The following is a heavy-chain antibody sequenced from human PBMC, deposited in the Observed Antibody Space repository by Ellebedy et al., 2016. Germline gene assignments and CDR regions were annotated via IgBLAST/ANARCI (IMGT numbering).Heavy chain of an antibody. CDR1: GYTFTRYA. J-gene: IGHJ4*02. D-gene: IGHD3-10*01. Sequence: ASVKVSCKTSGYTFTRYAIHWVRQAPGQRLEWMGWINGGNGKTKYSEKFQDRVTITGDTPASTAYMELSRLTSEDTAVYYCAGGSAEGRAFDYWGQGTLVTVSS. CDR2: INGGNGKT. CDR3: AGGSAEGRAFDY. V-gene: IGHV1-3*01.